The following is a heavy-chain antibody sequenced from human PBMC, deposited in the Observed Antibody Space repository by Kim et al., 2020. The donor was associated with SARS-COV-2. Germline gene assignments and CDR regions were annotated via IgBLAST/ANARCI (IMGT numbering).Heavy chain of an antibody. CDR1: GFTFSIFG. CDR3: ARAGGATGMDV. V-gene: IGHV3-30*03. Sequence: WGSLRLSCAASGFTFSIFGMHWVRQALGKGLEWMAVISYDGSKEYHADSLKGRFTISRDNSKNSLFLQMNSLRPDDTAVYYCARAGGATGMDVWGQGTTVIVSS. J-gene: IGHJ6*02. CDR2: ISYDGSKE. D-gene: IGHD2-8*02.